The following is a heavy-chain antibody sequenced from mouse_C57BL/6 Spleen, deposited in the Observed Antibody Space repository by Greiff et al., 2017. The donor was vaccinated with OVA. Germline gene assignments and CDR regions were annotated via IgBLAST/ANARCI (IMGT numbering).Heavy chain of an antibody. CDR2: IWRGGST. Sequence: VKLMESGPGLVQPSQSLSITCTVSGFSLTSYGVHWVRQSPGKGLEWLGVIWRGGSTDYNAAFMSRLSITKDNSKSQVFFKMNSLQADDTAIYYCAKEKGSGYYFDYWGQGTTLTVSS. CDR1: GFSLTSYG. CDR3: AKEKGSGYYFDY. J-gene: IGHJ2*01. V-gene: IGHV2-5*01. D-gene: IGHD3-2*02.